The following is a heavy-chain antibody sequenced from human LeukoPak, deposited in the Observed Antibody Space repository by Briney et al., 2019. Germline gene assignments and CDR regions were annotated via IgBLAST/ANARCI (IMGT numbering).Heavy chain of an antibody. V-gene: IGHV3-64D*06. D-gene: IGHD3-10*01. CDR3: LMGRGVIPSRGAFDI. CDR2: ISSNGGST. Sequence: GGSLRLSCSASGFTFSSYAMHWVRQAPGKGLEYVSAISSNGGSTYYADSVKGRFTISRDNSKNTLYLQMSSLRAEDTAVYYCLMGRGVIPSRGAFDIWGQGTMVTVSS. CDR1: GFTFSSYA. J-gene: IGHJ3*02.